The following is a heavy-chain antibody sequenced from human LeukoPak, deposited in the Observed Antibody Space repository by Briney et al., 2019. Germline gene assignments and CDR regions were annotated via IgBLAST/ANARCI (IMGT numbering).Heavy chain of an antibody. CDR1: GGSISSGGYY. J-gene: IGHJ4*02. CDR3: ARSIAVAGTLDH. Sequence: SETLSLTCTVSGGSISSGGYYWSWIRQHPGKGLEWIGYIYYSGSTYYNPSLKSRVTISVDTSKNQFSLKLSSVTAADTAVYYCARSIAVAGTLDHWGQGTLVTVSS. CDR2: IYYSGST. V-gene: IGHV4-31*03. D-gene: IGHD6-19*01.